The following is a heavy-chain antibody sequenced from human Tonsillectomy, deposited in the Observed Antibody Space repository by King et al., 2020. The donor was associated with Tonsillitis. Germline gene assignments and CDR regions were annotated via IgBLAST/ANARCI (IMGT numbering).Heavy chain of an antibody. CDR1: GFSFSDYY. D-gene: IGHD5-24*01. Sequence: VQLVESGGGLVKPGGSLRLSCAASGFSFSDYYMAWIRQAPGKGLEYISYISNKGTIYYADSVKGRFTISRDNANNSLYLQMNSLRAEDTAIYYCARDEETYVDHWGQGTLVTVSS. J-gene: IGHJ4*02. V-gene: IGHV3-11*01. CDR3: ARDEETYVDH. CDR2: ISNKGTI.